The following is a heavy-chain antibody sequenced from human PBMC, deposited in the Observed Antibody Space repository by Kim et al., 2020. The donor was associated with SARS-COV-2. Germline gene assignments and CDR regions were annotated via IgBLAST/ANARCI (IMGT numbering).Heavy chain of an antibody. D-gene: IGHD2-2*01. V-gene: IGHV3-15*01. Sequence: KGRFTISRDDSKHTLYLQMNSLKTEATAVYYCTTDRRYCSSTSCRRVDYWGQGTLVTVSS. CDR3: TTDRRYCSSTSCRRVDY. J-gene: IGHJ4*02.